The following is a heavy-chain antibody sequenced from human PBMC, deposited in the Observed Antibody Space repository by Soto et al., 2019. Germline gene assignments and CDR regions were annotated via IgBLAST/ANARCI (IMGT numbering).Heavy chain of an antibody. V-gene: IGHV1-69*13. CDR2: IIPIYGTA. CDR3: AREDKPGGYTPPRTSGFDS. CDR1: GGTFSTYA. D-gene: IGHD5-12*01. Sequence: SVKVSCKASGGTFSTYAISWVRQAPGQGLEWMGGIIPIYGTANYAQKFQGRLTMTADESTSTVYMELSSLRSDDTAVYYCAREDKPGGYTPPRTSGFDSWGQGTLVTVSS. J-gene: IGHJ4*02.